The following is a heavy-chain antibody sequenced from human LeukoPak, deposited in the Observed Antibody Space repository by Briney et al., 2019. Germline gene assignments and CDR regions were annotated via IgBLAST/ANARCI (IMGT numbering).Heavy chain of an antibody. J-gene: IGHJ4*02. Sequence: GGSLRLSCAASGFTFDDYGMSWVRQAPGKGLEWVSGINWNGGSTGYADSVKGRFTIPRDNAKKSLYLEMNSLRAEDTALYYCARDGASGSYYTTVSGWGQGTLVTVSS. CDR3: ARDGASGSYYTTVSG. D-gene: IGHD3-10*01. CDR1: GFTFDDYG. CDR2: INWNGGST. V-gene: IGHV3-20*04.